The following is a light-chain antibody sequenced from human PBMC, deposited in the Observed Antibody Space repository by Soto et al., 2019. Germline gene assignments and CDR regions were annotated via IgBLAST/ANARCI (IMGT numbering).Light chain of an antibody. Sequence: DAVMTQSPLSLSVTPGQPPSISRNAPQSLLLGDGKTYLYWYLQKSGQPPQLLIYEVSSRFSGVPDRFSGSGSGTDFTLKISRVEAEDVGVYYCMQSVQLPITFGQGTRLEI. CDR1: QSLLLGDGKTY. CDR3: MQSVQLPIT. CDR2: EVS. V-gene: IGKV2D-29*01. J-gene: IGKJ5*01.